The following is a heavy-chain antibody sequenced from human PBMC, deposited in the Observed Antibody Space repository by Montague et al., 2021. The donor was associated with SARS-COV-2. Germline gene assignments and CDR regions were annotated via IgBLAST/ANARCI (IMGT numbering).Heavy chain of an antibody. Sequence: SETLSLTCTVSGDSISSLHYYWGWIRQSPGRGLEWIGNVFYRGSTYYNPPLRSRVTISVDTSKNQFALRLRSVTATDTAIYYCARRAGVVGVTRFDYWGQGILVPVSS. CDR1: GDSISSLHYY. CDR2: VFYRGST. D-gene: IGHD1-26*01. CDR3: ARRAGVVGVTRFDY. V-gene: IGHV4-39*01. J-gene: IGHJ4*01.